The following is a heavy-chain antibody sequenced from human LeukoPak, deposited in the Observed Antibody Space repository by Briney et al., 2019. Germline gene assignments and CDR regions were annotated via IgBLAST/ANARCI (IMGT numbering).Heavy chain of an antibody. V-gene: IGHV1-69*01. CDR3: ARVVCSTSCSVYYXMXX. CDR2: IIPIFGTA. J-gene: IGHJ6*03. Sequence: ASVKVSCKASGGTFSSYAISWVRQAPGQGLEWMGGIIPIFGTANYAQKFQGRVTITADESTSTAYMELSSLRSEDTAVYYCARVVCSTSCSVYYXMXXWGKXTTVT. CDR1: GGTFSSYA. D-gene: IGHD2-2*01.